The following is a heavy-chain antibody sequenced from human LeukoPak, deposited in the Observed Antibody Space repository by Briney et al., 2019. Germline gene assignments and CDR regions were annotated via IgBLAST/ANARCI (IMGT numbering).Heavy chain of an antibody. CDR3: AREGFGELSHFDY. J-gene: IGHJ4*02. V-gene: IGHV4-34*01. D-gene: IGHD3-10*01. CDR2: INHGGRT. Sequence: AESLSLTCVVYGGPFSSDCWSWIRQPPGRGLEWMGEINHGGRTNYNPSLKSRVTISVTTSNNHFFLKLSSVTAPDTAVYNCAREGFGELSHFDYWGQGTLVTVSS. CDR1: GGPFSSDC.